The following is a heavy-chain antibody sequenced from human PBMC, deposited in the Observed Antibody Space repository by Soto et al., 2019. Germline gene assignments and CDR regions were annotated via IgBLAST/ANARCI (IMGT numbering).Heavy chain of an antibody. J-gene: IGHJ6*02. CDR1: KFTFSNHA. Sequence: GGSLRLSCEASKFTFSNHAMSWVRQAPGKGLEWVSAISGSGGSTYYADSVKGRFTISRDNSKNTLYLQMNSLRAEDTAVYYCAKGGPDYDFWSGYYTGINYYYGMDVWGQGTTVTVSS. CDR3: AKGGPDYDFWSGYYTGINYYYGMDV. D-gene: IGHD3-3*01. CDR2: ISGSGGST. V-gene: IGHV3-23*01.